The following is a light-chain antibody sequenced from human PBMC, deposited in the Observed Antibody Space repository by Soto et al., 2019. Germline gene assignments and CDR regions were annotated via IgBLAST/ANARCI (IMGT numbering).Light chain of an antibody. CDR2: SNN. Sequence: QSLLTQPPSSSGTPGQRVFISCSGSSSNIGGTNYAYWYQQLPGAAPKLLMHSNNLRPSGVPERISGSKSGTSASLAISGLRSEDEAVYYCASWDDSLCAVIFGGGTKVTVL. J-gene: IGLJ2*01. V-gene: IGLV1-47*02. CDR3: ASWDDSLCAVI. CDR1: SSNIGGTNY.